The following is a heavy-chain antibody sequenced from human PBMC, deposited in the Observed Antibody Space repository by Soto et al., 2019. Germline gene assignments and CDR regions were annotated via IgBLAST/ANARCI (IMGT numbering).Heavy chain of an antibody. CDR2: ISDDGNNK. D-gene: IGHD2-15*01. J-gene: IGHJ4*02. CDR3: EREEPGVVFDY. Sequence: QVQLEESGGGVVQPGRSLRLSCEASGFTFNRFSMHWVRQAPGKGLEWLAVISDDGNNKYYADSVKGRFTISRDNSKKTLYLQMDSLRPEDTAHYHCEREEPGVVFDYWGQGTLVTVSS. CDR1: GFTFNRFS. V-gene: IGHV3-30*04.